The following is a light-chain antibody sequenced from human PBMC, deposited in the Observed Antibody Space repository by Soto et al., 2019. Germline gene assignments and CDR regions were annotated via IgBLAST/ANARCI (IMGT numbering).Light chain of an antibody. Sequence: EIVLTQSPATLSLSPGERATLSCRASQRVSSYLAWYQQKPGQAPRLLIYDASNRATGIPARFSGSGSGTDFTLTISSLEPEDFAVYYCQQRSNWPSLTVGGGTKVDIK. CDR2: DAS. CDR3: QQRSNWPSLT. V-gene: IGKV3-11*01. CDR1: QRVSSY. J-gene: IGKJ4*01.